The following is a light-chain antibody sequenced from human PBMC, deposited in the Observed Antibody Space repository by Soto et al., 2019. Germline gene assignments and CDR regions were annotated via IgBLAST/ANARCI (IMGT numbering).Light chain of an antibody. CDR1: SSNIGAGYD. CDR3: QSYDNSLSYV. CDR2: YNT. J-gene: IGLJ1*01. Sequence: QSVLTQPPSVSGAPGKRVTISCTGRSSNIGAGYDVHWYQQLPGLAPRLLIFYNTNRPSGVPDRFSGSKSGTSASLAITGLQAEDEADYYCQSYDNSLSYVFGTGTKLTVL. V-gene: IGLV1-40*01.